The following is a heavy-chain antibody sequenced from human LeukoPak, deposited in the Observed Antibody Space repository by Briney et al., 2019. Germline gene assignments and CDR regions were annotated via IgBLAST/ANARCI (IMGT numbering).Heavy chain of an antibody. CDR1: GFTFSSYG. CDR2: IRYDGSNK. D-gene: IGHD1-26*01. V-gene: IGHV3-30*02. CDR3: AKSVGATDPFDY. Sequence: GESLRLSCAASGFTFSSYGMHWVRQAPGKGLEWVAFIRYDGSNKYYADSVKGRFTISRDNSKNTLYLQMNSLGAEDTAVYYCAKSVGATDPFDYWGQGTLVTVSS. J-gene: IGHJ4*02.